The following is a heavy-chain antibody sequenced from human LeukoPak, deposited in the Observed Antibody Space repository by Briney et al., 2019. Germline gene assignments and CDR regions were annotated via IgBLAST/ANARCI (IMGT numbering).Heavy chain of an antibody. V-gene: IGHV3-30*18. J-gene: IGHJ4*02. CDR2: ISYDGSNK. CDR1: GFTFSSYG. CDR3: AKEEGDGDYFDY. Sequence: GGSLRLSCAASGFTFSSYGMHWVRQAPGKGLEWVAVISYDGSNKYYADSVKGRFTISRDNSKNTLYLQMNSLRAEDTAVYYCAKEEGDGDYFDYWGQGTLVTVSS. D-gene: IGHD4-17*01.